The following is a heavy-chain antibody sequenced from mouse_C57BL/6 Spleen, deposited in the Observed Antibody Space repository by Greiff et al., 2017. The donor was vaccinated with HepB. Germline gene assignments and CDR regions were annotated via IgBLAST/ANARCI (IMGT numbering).Heavy chain of an antibody. J-gene: IGHJ2*01. CDR2: ISDGGSYT. Sequence: DVKLQESGGGLVKPGGSLKLSCAASGFTFSSYAMSWVRQTPEKRLEWVATISDGGSYTYYPDNVKGRFTISRDNAKNNLYLQMSHLKSEDTAMYYCARDRYYYGSSYYFDYWGQGTTLTVSS. V-gene: IGHV5-4*01. CDR3: ARDRYYYGSSYYFDY. CDR1: GFTFSSYA. D-gene: IGHD1-1*01.